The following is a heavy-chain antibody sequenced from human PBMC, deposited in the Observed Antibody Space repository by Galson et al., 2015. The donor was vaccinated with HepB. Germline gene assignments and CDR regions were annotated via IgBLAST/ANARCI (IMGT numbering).Heavy chain of an antibody. CDR2: IKEDGSEK. CDR3: VNYRGAAFDN. D-gene: IGHD1-14*01. Sequence: LRLSCAVSGFTFTNYGMSWVRQAPGKGLEWVANIKEDGSEKNYVDSVKGRFSISRDNASNSVYLQMKSLRPEDTAVYYCVNYRGAAFDNWGQGTMVTVSS. CDR1: GFTFTNYG. J-gene: IGHJ3*02. V-gene: IGHV3-7*02.